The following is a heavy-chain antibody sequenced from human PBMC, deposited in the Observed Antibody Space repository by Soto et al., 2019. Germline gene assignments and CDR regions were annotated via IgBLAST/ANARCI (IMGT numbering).Heavy chain of an antibody. Sequence: QVQLVESGGGVVQPGRSLRLSCAASGFTFSSYGMHWVRQAPGKGLEWVAVISYDGSNKYYADSVKGRFTISRDNSKNTLYLQMNSLRAEDTAVYYCARVVAAIGAFDIWGQGTMVTVSS. D-gene: IGHD2-15*01. CDR3: ARVVAAIGAFDI. J-gene: IGHJ3*02. V-gene: IGHV3-30*03. CDR1: GFTFSSYG. CDR2: ISYDGSNK.